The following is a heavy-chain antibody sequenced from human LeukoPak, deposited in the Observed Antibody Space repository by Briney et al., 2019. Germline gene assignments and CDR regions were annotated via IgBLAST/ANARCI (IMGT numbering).Heavy chain of an antibody. Sequence: SETLSLTCTVSGGSISSYYWSWIRQPPGKGLEWIGYIYYSGSTNYNPSLKSRVTISVDTSKNQFSLKLSSVTAADTAVYYCARGAADYWGQGTLVTVSS. CDR2: IYYSGST. CDR3: ARGAADY. V-gene: IGHV4-59*08. D-gene: IGHD6-13*01. J-gene: IGHJ4*02. CDR1: GGSISSYY.